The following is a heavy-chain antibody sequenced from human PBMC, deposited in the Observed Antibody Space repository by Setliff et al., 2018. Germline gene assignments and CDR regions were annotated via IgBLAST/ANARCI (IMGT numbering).Heavy chain of an antibody. CDR1: GFTFSNSW. CDR3: ARDGGEY. Sequence: GGSLRLSCAASGFTFSNSWMSWVRQAPGKGLEWVANIKQDGSEKYYVDSVKGRFTISRDNAKNSLYLQMNSLRAEDTAVCYCARDGGEYWGQGTLVTVSS. D-gene: IGHD3-16*01. CDR2: IKQDGSEK. J-gene: IGHJ4*02. V-gene: IGHV3-7*01.